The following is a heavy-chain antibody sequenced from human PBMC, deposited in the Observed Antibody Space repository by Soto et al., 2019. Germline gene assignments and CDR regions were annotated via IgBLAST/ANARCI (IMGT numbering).Heavy chain of an antibody. D-gene: IGHD7-27*01. Sequence: QVHLEQRGAGLLKPSETLSLTCTVSGGSFTGHFWSWVRQPPGKGLEWIGEVSHSGNTKYYPSLRIRVTVSVDSSKNQISLALTSVTAADTAVYYCARAKFESTGWHQFDIWGQGTLVTVSS. CDR1: GGSFTGHF. CDR2: VSHSGNT. V-gene: IGHV4-34*02. J-gene: IGHJ4*02. CDR3: ARAKFESTGWHQFDI.